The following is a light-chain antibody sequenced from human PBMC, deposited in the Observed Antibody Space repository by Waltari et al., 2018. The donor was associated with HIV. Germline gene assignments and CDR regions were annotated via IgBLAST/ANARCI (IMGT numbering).Light chain of an antibody. CDR2: DNI. CDR3: QSYDTRLSAWV. CDR1: SSHIGAGSD. Sequence: QSVLTQPPSVSGAPGQRVTIPCPGGSSHIGAGSDVHWYQQLPGTAPKLLIHDNINRPSGVPDRFSGSRTGTSASLDITGLQAEDEADYYCQSYDTRLSAWVFGGGTKLTVL. J-gene: IGLJ3*02. V-gene: IGLV1-40*01.